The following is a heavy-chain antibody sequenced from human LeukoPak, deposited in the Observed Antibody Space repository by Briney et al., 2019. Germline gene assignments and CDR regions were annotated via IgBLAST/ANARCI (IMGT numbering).Heavy chain of an antibody. CDR2: ISAYNGNT. J-gene: IGHJ5*02. V-gene: IGHV1-18*01. D-gene: IGHD4-11*01. CDR1: GGTFSSYA. Sequence: GASVKVSCKASGGTFSSYAISWVRQAPGQGLEWMGWISAYNGNTNYAQKLQGRVTMTTDTSTSTAYMELRSLRSDDTAVYYCARDLSSWRDDYSNHWGQGTLVTVSS. CDR3: ARDLSSWRDDYSNH.